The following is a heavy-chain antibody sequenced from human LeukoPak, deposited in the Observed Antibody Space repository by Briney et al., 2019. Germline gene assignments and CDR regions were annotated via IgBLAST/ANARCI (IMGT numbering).Heavy chain of an antibody. Sequence: SETLSLTCTVSGGSISSYYWSWIRQPPGKGLEWIGYIYYSGSTNYNPSLKSRVTISVDTSKSQFSLKLSSVTAADTAVYYCARVRRYSSGWYYFDYWGQGTLVTVTS. CDR3: ARVRRYSSGWYYFDY. CDR1: GGSISSYY. J-gene: IGHJ4*02. D-gene: IGHD6-19*01. V-gene: IGHV4-59*01. CDR2: IYYSGST.